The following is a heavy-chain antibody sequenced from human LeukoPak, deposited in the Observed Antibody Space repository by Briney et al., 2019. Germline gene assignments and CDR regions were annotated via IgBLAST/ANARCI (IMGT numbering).Heavy chain of an antibody. CDR3: ARGEGASISRRYFDY. CDR1: GFIVSSTY. J-gene: IGHJ4*02. D-gene: IGHD2-2*01. Sequence: GGSLRLSCAASGFIVSSTYLNWVRQAPGKGLEWVSFINAVGSTYYADSVKGRFTISRDNSKNTVDLRMNSLRADDTAVYYCARGEGASISRRYFDYWGQGALVIVSS. V-gene: IGHV3-66*01. CDR2: INAVGST.